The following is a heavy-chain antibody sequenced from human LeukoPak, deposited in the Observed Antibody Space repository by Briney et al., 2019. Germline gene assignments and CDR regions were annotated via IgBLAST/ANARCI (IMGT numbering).Heavy chain of an antibody. V-gene: IGHV3-74*01. D-gene: IGHD1-26*01. CDR3: ARDMFSGSYSGVNN. CDR1: GFTFSSYW. Sequence: PGRSLRLSCAASGFTFSSYWMHWVRQARGKGLVWVSRINSDGSSTSYADSVKGRFTITRDNAKNSLYQQMNSRRAEDTAVYYCARDMFSGSYSGVNNWGQGILVTVSS. CDR2: INSDGSST. J-gene: IGHJ4*02.